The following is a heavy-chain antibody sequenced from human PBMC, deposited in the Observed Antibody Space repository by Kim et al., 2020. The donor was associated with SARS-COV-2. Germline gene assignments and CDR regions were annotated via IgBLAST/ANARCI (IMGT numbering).Heavy chain of an antibody. CDR1: GFTFSSYA. CDR3: AKGYDFWSGYFDY. J-gene: IGHJ4*02. CDR2: IYSGGSST. D-gene: IGHD3-3*01. Sequence: GGSLRLSCAASGFTFSSYAMSWVRQAPGKGLEWVSVIYSGGSSTYYADSVKGRFTISRDNSKNTLYLQMNSLRAEDTAVYYCAKGYDFWSGYFDYWGQGTLVTVSS. V-gene: IGHV3-23*03.